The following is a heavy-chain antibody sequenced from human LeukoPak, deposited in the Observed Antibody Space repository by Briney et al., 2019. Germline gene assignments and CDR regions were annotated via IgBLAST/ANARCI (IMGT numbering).Heavy chain of an antibody. J-gene: IGHJ4*02. Sequence: PSETLSLTCSVSGYFISSGYYWGWIRQPPGKGLEWIGSMYHSGNANYNPSLKSRVTMSADTSKNQFSLKLSSVTAADTAVYYCARLDRKRPRNYYGSGSYWSDYWGQGTLVTVSS. D-gene: IGHD3-10*01. CDR2: MYHSGNA. CDR1: GYFISSGYY. CDR3: ARLDRKRPRNYYGSGSYWSDY. V-gene: IGHV4-38-2*02.